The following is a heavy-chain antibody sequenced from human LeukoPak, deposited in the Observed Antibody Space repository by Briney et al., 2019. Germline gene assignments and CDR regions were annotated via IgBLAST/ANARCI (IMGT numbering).Heavy chain of an antibody. V-gene: IGHV4-61*02. J-gene: IGHJ5*02. Sequence: PSETLSLTCTVSGGSISSGTYYWNWIRQPAGKGLEWIGRIYTSGSTNYNPSLKSRVTISVDMSKNQFSLKLSSVTAADTAMYYCARLPQSTMVASSNWFDPWGQGTLVTVSS. CDR3: ARLPQSTMVASSNWFDP. CDR1: GGSISSGTYY. D-gene: IGHD3-10*01. CDR2: IYTSGST.